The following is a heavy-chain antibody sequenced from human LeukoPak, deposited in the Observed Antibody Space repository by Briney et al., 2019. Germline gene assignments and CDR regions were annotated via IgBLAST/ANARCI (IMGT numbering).Heavy chain of an antibody. V-gene: IGHV3-23*01. CDR1: GGSISSSSYY. CDR3: AKLSRRVVAATLVDY. J-gene: IGHJ4*02. Sequence: ETLSLTCTVSGGSISSSSYYWGWIRQPPGKGLEWVSAISGSGGSTYYADSVKGRFTISRDNSKNTLYLQMNSLRAEDTAVYYCAKLSRRVVAATLVDYWGQGTLVTVSS. CDR2: ISGSGGST. D-gene: IGHD2-15*01.